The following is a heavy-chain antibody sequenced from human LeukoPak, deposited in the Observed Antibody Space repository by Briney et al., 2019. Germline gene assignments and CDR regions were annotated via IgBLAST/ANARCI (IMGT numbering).Heavy chain of an antibody. CDR1: GGSISSYY. CDR2: IYYSGST. J-gene: IGHJ5*02. V-gene: IGHV4-59*01. D-gene: IGHD6-19*01. Sequence: SETLSLTCTVSGGSISSYYWSWIRQPPGKGLEWIGYIYYSGSTNYNPSLKSRVTISVDTSKNQFSLKLSSVTAADTAVYYCAAKEPIAVAGTDWFDPWGQGTLVTVSS. CDR3: AAKEPIAVAGTDWFDP.